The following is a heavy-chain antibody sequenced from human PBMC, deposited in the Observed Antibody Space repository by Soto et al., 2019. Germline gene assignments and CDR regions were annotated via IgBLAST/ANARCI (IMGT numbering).Heavy chain of an antibody. D-gene: IGHD3-10*01. V-gene: IGHV4-34*01. CDR1: GGSFSGYQ. CDR2: INDTGNI. J-gene: IGHJ6*03. Sequence: QVQLQQWGAGLLKPSETLSLTCAVYGGSFSGYQWTWIRQTPGKGLEWLGEINDTGNINYNPSLKSRVTIFIDTPKKQISLKLTSVTAADTAVYYCARGLIIWFGELSRRGGYYSYMDVWGKGNRVTVSS. CDR3: ARGLIIWFGELSRRGGYYSYMDV.